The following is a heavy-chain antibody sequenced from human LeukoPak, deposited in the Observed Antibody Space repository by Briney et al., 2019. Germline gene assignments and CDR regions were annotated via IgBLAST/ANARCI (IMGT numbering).Heavy chain of an antibody. CDR1: GFTFSSYW. CDR3: ARDAGNSGYGMDV. J-gene: IGHJ6*02. D-gene: IGHD6-19*01. Sequence: PGGSLRLSCAASGFTFSSYWMNWVRQAPGKGLVWVSRIASDGSSTTYADSVKGRFTISRDSAKNSLYLQMSSLRDEDTAVYYCARDAGNSGYGMDVWGQGTTVTVS. V-gene: IGHV3-74*01. CDR2: IASDGSST.